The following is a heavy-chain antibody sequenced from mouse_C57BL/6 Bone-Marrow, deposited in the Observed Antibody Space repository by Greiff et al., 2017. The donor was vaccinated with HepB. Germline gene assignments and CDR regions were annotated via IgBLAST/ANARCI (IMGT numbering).Heavy chain of an antibody. CDR2: FHPYNDDT. Sequence: QVHVQQSGAELVKPGASVKMSCKASGYTFTTYSIEWMKQNHGKGLEWIGNFHPYNDDTKYNEKFKGKATLTAEKSSSTAYLELSRLTSDDSAVYYCARSTTTSARFAYWGQGTTVTVSA. J-gene: IGHJ3*01. CDR1: GYTFTTYS. CDR3: ARSTTTSARFAY. D-gene: IGHD1-1*01. V-gene: IGHV1-47*01.